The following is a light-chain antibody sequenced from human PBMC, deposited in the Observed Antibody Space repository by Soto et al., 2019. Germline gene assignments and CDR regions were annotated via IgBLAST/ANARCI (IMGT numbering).Light chain of an antibody. Sequence: DIQMTQSPSTLSASVGDRVTVTCRASQSISSWLAWYQQKPGKAPKLLIYHASSLGSGVPSRFSGSGSGTEFTLTISSLQPDDFATYYCQQYNTYPWTFGQGTKVDI. CDR2: HAS. J-gene: IGKJ1*01. CDR1: QSISSW. V-gene: IGKV1-5*01. CDR3: QQYNTYPWT.